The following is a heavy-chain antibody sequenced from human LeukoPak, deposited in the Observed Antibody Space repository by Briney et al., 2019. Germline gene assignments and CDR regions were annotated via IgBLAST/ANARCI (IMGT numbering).Heavy chain of an antibody. CDR2: IYTSGST. V-gene: IGHV4-4*07. CDR1: GGSISSYY. Sequence: SETLSLTCTVSGGSISSYYWSWIRQPAGKGLEWIGRIYTSGSTNYNPSLKSRVTMSVDTSKNQFSLKLSSVTAADTAVYYCARGTMVRASDYYYMDVWGKGTTVTVSS. J-gene: IGHJ6*03. D-gene: IGHD3-10*01. CDR3: ARGTMVRASDYYYMDV.